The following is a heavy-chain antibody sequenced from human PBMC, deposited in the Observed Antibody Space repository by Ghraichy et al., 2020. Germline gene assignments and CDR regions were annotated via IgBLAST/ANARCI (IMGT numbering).Heavy chain of an antibody. CDR1: GGSISSYY. Sequence: SETLSLTCTVSGGSISSYYWSWIRQPAGKGLEWIGRIYTSGSTNYNPSLKSRVTMSVDTSKNQFSLKLSSVTAADTAVYYCARGGTFGGVDTEDPIRWDYWGQGTLVTVSS. CDR3: ARGGTFGGVDTEDPIRWDY. CDR2: IYTSGST. D-gene: IGHD3-16*01. V-gene: IGHV4-4*07. J-gene: IGHJ4*02.